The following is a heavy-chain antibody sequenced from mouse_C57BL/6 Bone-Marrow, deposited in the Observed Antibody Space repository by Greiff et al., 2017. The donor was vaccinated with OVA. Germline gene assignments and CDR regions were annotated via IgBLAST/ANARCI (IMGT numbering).Heavy chain of an antibody. J-gene: IGHJ2*01. CDR3: ARETAYYFDY. D-gene: IGHD4-1*01. Sequence: QVQLKQPGAELVRPGSSVKLSCKASGYTFTSYWMHWVKQRPIQGLEWIGNIDPSDSETHYNQKFKDKATLTVDKSSSTAYMQLSSLTSEDSAVYYCARETAYYFDYWGQGTTLTVSS. CDR1: GYTFTSYW. V-gene: IGHV1-52*01. CDR2: IDPSDSET.